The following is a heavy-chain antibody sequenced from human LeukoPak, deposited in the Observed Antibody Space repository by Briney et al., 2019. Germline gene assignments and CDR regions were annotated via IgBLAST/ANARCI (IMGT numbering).Heavy chain of an antibody. CDR2: ISAYNGNT. D-gene: IGHD6-19*01. J-gene: IGHJ5*02. Sequence: ASVKVSCKASGYTFTSYGISWVRQAPGQGLEWMGWISAYNGNTNYAQKLQGRVTMTTDTSTSTVYMELRSLRSDDTAVYYCARGKHSSPKHWFDPWGQGTLVTVSS. CDR3: ARGKHSSPKHWFDP. CDR1: GYTFTSYG. V-gene: IGHV1-18*01.